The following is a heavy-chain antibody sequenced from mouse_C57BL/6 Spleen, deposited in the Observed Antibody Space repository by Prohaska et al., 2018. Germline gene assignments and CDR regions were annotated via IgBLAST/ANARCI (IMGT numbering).Heavy chain of an antibody. Sequence: SGYTFTDYYMHWVKQSHGKSLEWIGDINPNNGGTSYNQKFKGKATLTVDKSSSTAYMELRSLTSEDSAVYYCARGDYYAMDYWGQGTSVTVSS. J-gene: IGHJ4*01. CDR1: GYTFTDYY. V-gene: IGHV1-26*01. CDR3: ARGDYYAMDY. CDR2: INPNNGGT.